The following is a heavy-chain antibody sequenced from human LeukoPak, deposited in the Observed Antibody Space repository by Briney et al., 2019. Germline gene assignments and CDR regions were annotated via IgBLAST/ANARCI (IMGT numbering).Heavy chain of an antibody. D-gene: IGHD2-15*01. Sequence: KPSETLSLTCTVSDGSVSSSSYSWAWIRQPPGKGLEWIGSIYYSGSTYYNPSLKSRVTISADTSKNQFSLKLTSVTAADTAVFYCAAQVYCSGGSCYSRYFDYWGQGTLVTVSS. V-gene: IGHV4-39*01. J-gene: IGHJ4*02. CDR3: AAQVYCSGGSCYSRYFDY. CDR1: DGSVSSSSYS. CDR2: IYYSGST.